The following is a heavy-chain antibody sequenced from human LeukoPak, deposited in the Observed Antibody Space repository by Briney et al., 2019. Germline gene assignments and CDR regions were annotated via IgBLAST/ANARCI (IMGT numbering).Heavy chain of an antibody. Sequence: GGSLRVSCAASGFTFSSYAMSGVRQAPGKGLEWVSAISGSGGSTYYADSVKGRFTISRDNSKNTLYLQMNSLRAEDTAVYYCAKDPLIVVVPAAMEYFDYWGQGTLVTVSS. V-gene: IGHV3-23*01. CDR1: GFTFSSYA. J-gene: IGHJ4*02. CDR2: ISGSGGST. CDR3: AKDPLIVVVPAAMEYFDY. D-gene: IGHD2-2*01.